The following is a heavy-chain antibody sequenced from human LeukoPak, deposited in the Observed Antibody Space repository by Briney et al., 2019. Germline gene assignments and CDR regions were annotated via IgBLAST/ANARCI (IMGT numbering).Heavy chain of an antibody. V-gene: IGHV3-21*01. D-gene: IGHD4-23*01. CDR3: ARELTTVVTQDADY. CDR2: ISSSSSYI. CDR1: GFTFSSYS. Sequence: KTGGSLRLSCAASGFTFSSYSMNWVRQAPGKGLDWVSSISSSSSYIYYADSVKGRFTISRDNAKNSLYLQMNSLRAEDTAVYYCARELTTVVTQDADYWGQGTLVTVSS. J-gene: IGHJ4*02.